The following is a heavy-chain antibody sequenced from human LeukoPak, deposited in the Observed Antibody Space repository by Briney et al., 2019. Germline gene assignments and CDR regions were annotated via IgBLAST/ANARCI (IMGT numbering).Heavy chain of an antibody. Sequence: GGSLRLSCAAAQSTFYSYWMHWVRLVPGKGLAWVSRVNSDGSSTTYADSVKSRFTVSRDNAQNTLYLQMDSLRVDDTAVYYCAAGGFSGFDHWGQGILVTVSS. CDR2: VNSDGSST. D-gene: IGHD4-23*01. J-gene: IGHJ4*02. CDR3: AAGGFSGFDH. V-gene: IGHV3-74*03. CDR1: QSTFYSYW.